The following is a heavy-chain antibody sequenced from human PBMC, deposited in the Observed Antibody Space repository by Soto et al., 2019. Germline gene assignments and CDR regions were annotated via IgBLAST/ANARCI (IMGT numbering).Heavy chain of an antibody. CDR3: ARESFDYGGTRFDP. V-gene: IGHV3-48*02. J-gene: IGHJ5*02. D-gene: IGHD4-17*01. Sequence: EVQLVESGGGLVQPGGSLRLSCAASGFTFSSYSMNWVRQAPGKGLEWVSYISSSRSTIYYADSVKGRFTISRDNAKNSLYLQMNSLRDEDAAVYYCARESFDYGGTRFDPWGQGTLVTVSS. CDR1: GFTFSSYS. CDR2: ISSSRSTI.